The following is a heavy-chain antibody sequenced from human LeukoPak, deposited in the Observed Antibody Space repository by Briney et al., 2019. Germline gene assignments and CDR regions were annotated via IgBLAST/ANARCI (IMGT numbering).Heavy chain of an antibody. D-gene: IGHD2-15*01. J-gene: IGHJ4*02. V-gene: IGHV3-48*01. Sequence: GGSLRLSCAASGFTFSRDSMNWVRQAPGKGLEWISYISHDSGIRYYADSVRGRFTISRDNARNSLYLQMHSLRAEDTAVYYCVRDNPRCCGVVPANIDDSWGQGTLVTVSS. CDR3: VRDNPRCCGVVPANIDDS. CDR1: GFTFSRDS. CDR2: ISHDSGIR.